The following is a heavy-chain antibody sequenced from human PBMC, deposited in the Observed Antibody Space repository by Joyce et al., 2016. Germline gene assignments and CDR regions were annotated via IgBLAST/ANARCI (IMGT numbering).Heavy chain of an antibody. Sequence: QVQLQESDPGLVRPSETLSLTCTVSGGSTSSYYCNWIRQTPGKGLEWIGYFYDSESTNYTPSIQSRVTLSTEASKTQYSLKLRSVTAADTAVYYCERQPLGLRCSACNWVDPWGQGTLVTVSS. CDR3: ERQPLGLRCSACNWVDP. V-gene: IGHV4-59*08. D-gene: IGHD4-17*01. J-gene: IGHJ5*02. CDR2: FYDSEST. CDR1: GGSTSSYY.